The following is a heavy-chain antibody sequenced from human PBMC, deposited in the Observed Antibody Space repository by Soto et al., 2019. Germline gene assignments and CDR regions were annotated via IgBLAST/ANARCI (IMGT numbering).Heavy chain of an antibody. CDR3: ARDGSRGYSYGCDY. D-gene: IGHD5-18*01. V-gene: IGHV3-33*01. Sequence: GESLKISCAASGFTFSSYGMHWVRQAPGKGLEWVAVIWYDGSNKYYADSVKGRFTISRDNSKNTLYLQMNSLRAEDTAVYYCARDGSRGYSYGCDYWGQGTLVTVSS. CDR2: IWYDGSNK. J-gene: IGHJ4*02. CDR1: GFTFSSYG.